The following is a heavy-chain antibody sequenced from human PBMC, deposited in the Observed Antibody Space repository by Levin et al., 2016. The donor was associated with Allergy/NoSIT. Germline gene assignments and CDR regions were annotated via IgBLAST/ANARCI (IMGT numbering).Heavy chain of an antibody. J-gene: IGHJ4*02. V-gene: IGHV4-34*01. CDR3: ARGMTTVTNASRYFDY. Sequence: RQAPGKGLEWIGEINHSGSTNYNPSLKSRVTISVDTSKNQFSLKLSSVTAADTAVYYCARGMTTVTNASRYFDYWGQGTLVTVSS. CDR2: INHSGST. D-gene: IGHD4-17*01.